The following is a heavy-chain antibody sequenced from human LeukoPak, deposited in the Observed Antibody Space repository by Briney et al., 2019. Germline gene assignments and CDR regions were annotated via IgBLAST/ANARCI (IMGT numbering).Heavy chain of an antibody. CDR2: INSDGSST. V-gene: IGHV3-74*01. Sequence: GGSLRLPCAASGFTFSSYWMHWVRQAPGKGLVWVSRINSDGSSTSYADSVKGRFTISRDNAKNTLYLQMNSLRAEDTAVYYCARRLTTRPLDYWGQGTLVTVSS. J-gene: IGHJ4*02. D-gene: IGHD4-17*01. CDR3: ARRLTTRPLDY. CDR1: GFTFSSYW.